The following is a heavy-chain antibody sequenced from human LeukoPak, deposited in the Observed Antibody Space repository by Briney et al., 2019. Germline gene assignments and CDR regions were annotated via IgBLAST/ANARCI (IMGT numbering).Heavy chain of an antibody. J-gene: IGHJ5*02. V-gene: IGHV1-2*06. D-gene: IGHD2-2*01. CDR1: GYTFTGYY. CDR2: INPNSGGT. CDR3: ARELGYCSSTSCRPFDP. Sequence: ASVKVSCKASGYTFTGYYMHWVRQAPGQGLEWMGRINPNSGGTNYAQKFQGRVTMTRDTSISTAYMELSRLRSDDTAVYYCARELGYCSSTSCRPFDPWGQGTPVTVSS.